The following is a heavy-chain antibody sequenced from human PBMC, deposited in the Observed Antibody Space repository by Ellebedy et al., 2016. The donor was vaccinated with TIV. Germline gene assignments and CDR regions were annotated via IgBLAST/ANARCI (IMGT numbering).Heavy chain of an antibody. Sequence: SETLSLTCTVSGASISSYYWSWFRQPAGKGLEWIGRIDNTGGTNYNPSLRSRVTMSVDTSKNQFSLKLSSVTAADTAVYYCARGYCSSTSCSDYWGQGTLVTVSS. CDR2: IDNTGGT. CDR1: GASISSYY. J-gene: IGHJ4*02. V-gene: IGHV4-4*07. D-gene: IGHD2-2*01. CDR3: ARGYCSSTSCSDY.